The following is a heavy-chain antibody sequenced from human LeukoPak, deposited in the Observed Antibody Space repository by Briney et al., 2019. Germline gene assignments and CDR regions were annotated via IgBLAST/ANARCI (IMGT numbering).Heavy chain of an antibody. CDR1: GGTFSSYA. CDR3: ARVGIAVAGSTENWFDP. Sequence: SVKVSCKASGGTFSSYAISWVRQAPGQGLEWMGGIIPIFGTANYAQKFQGRVTITADESTSTAYMELSSLRSEDTAVYYCARVGIAVAGSTENWFDPWGQGTLVTVSS. V-gene: IGHV1-69*13. J-gene: IGHJ5*02. CDR2: IIPIFGTA. D-gene: IGHD6-19*01.